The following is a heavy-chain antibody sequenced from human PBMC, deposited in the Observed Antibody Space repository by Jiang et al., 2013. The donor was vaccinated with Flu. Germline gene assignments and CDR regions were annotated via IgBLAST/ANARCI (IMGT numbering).Heavy chain of an antibody. D-gene: IGHD2-15*01. V-gene: IGHV1-69*04. CDR1: GGTFSSYA. Sequence: SGAEVKKPGSSVKVSCKASGGTFSSYAISWVRQAPGQGLEWMGRIIPILGIANYAQKFQGRVTITADKSTSTAYMELSSLRSEDTAVYYCARDGTHCSGGSCYYDASFDYWGQGTLVTVSS. CDR2: IIPILGIA. J-gene: IGHJ4*02. CDR3: ARDGTHCSGGSCYYDASFDY.